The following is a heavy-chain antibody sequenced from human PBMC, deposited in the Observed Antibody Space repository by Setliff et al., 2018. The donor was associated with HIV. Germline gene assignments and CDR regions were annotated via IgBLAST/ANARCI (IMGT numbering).Heavy chain of an antibody. Sequence: ASVKVSCKASGDTFSNSLVTWVRQAPGQGLEWMGGIIPLFGTANYAQKFQGRVTMTTDKSTSTVYMELRSLRSEDTAVYYCARDHDSSAYTYFDYWGQGTLVTVSS. CDR2: IIPLFGTA. V-gene: IGHV1-69*05. D-gene: IGHD3-22*01. J-gene: IGHJ4*02. CDR3: ARDHDSSAYTYFDY. CDR1: GDTFSNSL.